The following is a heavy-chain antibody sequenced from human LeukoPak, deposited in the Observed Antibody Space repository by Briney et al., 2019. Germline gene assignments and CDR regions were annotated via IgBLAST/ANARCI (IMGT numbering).Heavy chain of an antibody. Sequence: PGRSLRLSCAASGFTFSSYTLHWVRQAPRKGLEWVAVISTDGSNKYWADSVKGRITFSRDNSKNTLYLQMNSLRAEDTAVYYCARGRGWGDYLDYWGQGTLVTVSS. CDR1: GFTFSSYT. CDR3: ARGRGWGDYLDY. J-gene: IGHJ4*02. D-gene: IGHD1-26*01. V-gene: IGHV3-30-3*01. CDR2: ISTDGSNK.